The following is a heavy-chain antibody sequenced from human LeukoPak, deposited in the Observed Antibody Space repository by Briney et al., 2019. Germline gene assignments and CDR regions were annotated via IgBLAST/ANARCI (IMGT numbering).Heavy chain of an antibody. CDR2: ISSSGSTI. J-gene: IGHJ4*02. V-gene: IGHV3-48*03. D-gene: IGHD2-2*02. CDR1: GFTFCSYE. CDR3: AREGDKLIRCYNY. Sequence: GGSLRLSCAASGFTFCSYEMNWVRQAPGKGLEWVSYISSSGSTIYYADSVKGRFTISRDNAKNSLYLQMNSLRAEDTAVYYCAREGDKLIRCYNYWGQGTLVTVSS.